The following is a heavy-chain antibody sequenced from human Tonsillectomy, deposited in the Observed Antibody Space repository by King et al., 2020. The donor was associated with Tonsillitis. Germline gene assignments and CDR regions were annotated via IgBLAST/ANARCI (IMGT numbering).Heavy chain of an antibody. D-gene: IGHD3-22*01. CDR3: ARNSGFWSYWYFDL. Sequence: VQLQESGPGLVKSSETLSLTCRVSGGSISSYYWSWIRKPPGKGLEWIGDMFYSGRTNYNTSLKGRVTISVDTSKNQFSLKLRSVTAADTAVYYCARNSGFWSYWYFDLWGRGTLVTVSS. CDR2: MFYSGRT. V-gene: IGHV4-59*08. J-gene: IGHJ2*01. CDR1: GGSISSYY.